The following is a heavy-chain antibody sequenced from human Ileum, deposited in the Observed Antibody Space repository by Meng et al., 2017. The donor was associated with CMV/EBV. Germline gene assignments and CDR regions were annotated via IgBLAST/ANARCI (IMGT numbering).Heavy chain of an antibody. CDR1: GYTFISYG. Sequence: QVQLVQSGSELKEPGASVKVSCKTSGYTFISYGINWVREAPGQGLEWMGRINPNSGDTNYAQKFQGRVTMTRDRSINTAYMELSRLRSDDTAVYYCAREGRTTVTSWGFVYWGQGTLVTVSS. J-gene: IGHJ4*02. D-gene: IGHD4-17*01. V-gene: IGHV1-2*06. CDR2: INPNSGDT. CDR3: AREGRTTVTSWGFVY.